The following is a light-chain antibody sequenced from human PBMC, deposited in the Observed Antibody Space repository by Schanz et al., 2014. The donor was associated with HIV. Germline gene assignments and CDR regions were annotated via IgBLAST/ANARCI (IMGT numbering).Light chain of an antibody. CDR2: LAS. CDR1: QSLLKDNSNQ. CDR3: QQSYNSPLQVS. V-gene: IGKV4-1*01. J-gene: IGKJ4*01. Sequence: DIVLTQSPDSLAVSLGERATINCKSSQSLLKDNSNQLAWFQQKPGQSPKLLIYLASTRGSGVPDRFSGSASGTDFTLTISSLQAEDVAFYYCQQSYNSPLQVSFGGGTRVEIK.